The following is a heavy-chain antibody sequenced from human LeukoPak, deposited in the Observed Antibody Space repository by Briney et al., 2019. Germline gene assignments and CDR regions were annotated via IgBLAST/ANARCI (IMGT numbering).Heavy chain of an antibody. CDR3: ARLRYFDWLILPDAFDI. CDR2: IYYSGST. CDR1: GGSISSYY. J-gene: IGHJ3*02. V-gene: IGHV4-59*01. D-gene: IGHD3-9*01. Sequence: SETLSLTCTVSGGSISSYYWSWIRQPPGKGLEWIGYIYYSGSTNYNPSLKSRVTISVDTSKNQFSLKPSSVTAADPAVYYCARLRYFDWLILPDAFDIWGQGTMVTVSS.